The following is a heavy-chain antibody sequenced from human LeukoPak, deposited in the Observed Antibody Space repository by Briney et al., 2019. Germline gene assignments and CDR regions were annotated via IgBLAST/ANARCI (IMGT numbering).Heavy chain of an antibody. CDR1: GGSITSSSYY. J-gene: IGHJ6*02. V-gene: IGHV4-61*01. D-gene: IGHD3-10*01. CDR2: IYYSGST. Sequence: SETLSLTCTVSGGSITSSSYYWSWIRQPPGKGLEWIGYIYYSGSTNYNPSLKSRVTISVDTSKNQFSLKLSSVTAADTAVYYCARGPVWFGNPQYYYYGMDVWGQGTTVTVSS. CDR3: ARGPVWFGNPQYYYYGMDV.